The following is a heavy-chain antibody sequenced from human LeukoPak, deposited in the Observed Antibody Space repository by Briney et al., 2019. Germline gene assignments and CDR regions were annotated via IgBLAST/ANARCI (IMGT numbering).Heavy chain of an antibody. CDR3: ARLQPSPPLRAYCGGDCYFRQEHDAFDI. CDR2: INPSGGST. CDR1: GYTFTSYY. Sequence: ASVTVSCKASGYTFTSYYMHWVRQAPGQGLEWMGIINPSGGSTSYAQKFQGRVTMTRDTSTSTVYMELSSLRSEDTAVYYCARLQPSPPLRAYCGGDCYFRQEHDAFDIWGQGTMVTVSS. J-gene: IGHJ3*02. V-gene: IGHV1-46*01. D-gene: IGHD2-21*02.